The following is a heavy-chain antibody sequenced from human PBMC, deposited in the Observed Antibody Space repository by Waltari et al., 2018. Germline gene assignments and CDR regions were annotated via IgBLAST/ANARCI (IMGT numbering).Heavy chain of an antibody. D-gene: IGHD6-6*01. J-gene: IGHJ4*02. V-gene: IGHV3-64D*06. Sequence: EVQLVESGGGLVQPGGSLRLSCSASGFTFSSYAMHWVRQAQGKGLEEVSTISSKWGSTYYADSVKGRFTISRDNSKNTLYLQMSSLRAEDTAVYYCVAARPAWDYFDYWGQGTLVTVSS. CDR1: GFTFSSYA. CDR3: VAARPAWDYFDY. CDR2: ISSKWGST.